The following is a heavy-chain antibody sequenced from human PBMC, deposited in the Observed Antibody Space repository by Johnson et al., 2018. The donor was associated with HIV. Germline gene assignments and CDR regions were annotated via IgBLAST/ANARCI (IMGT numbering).Heavy chain of an antibody. CDR3: AKDVGNYWPDSFDI. Sequence: QVQLVESGGGVVQPGRSLRLSCAASGFTFSSYAMHWVRQAPGKGLEWVAVISYDGSTKDYADSVKGRFTISRDISKNLLYLQMNSLRTEDTAVYYCAKDVGNYWPDSFDIWGQGTMVTVSS. J-gene: IGHJ3*02. CDR1: GFTFSSYA. V-gene: IGHV3-30*04. D-gene: IGHD3-22*01. CDR2: ISYDGSTK.